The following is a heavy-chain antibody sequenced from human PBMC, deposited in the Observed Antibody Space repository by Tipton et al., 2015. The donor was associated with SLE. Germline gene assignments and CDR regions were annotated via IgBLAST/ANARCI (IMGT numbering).Heavy chain of an antibody. D-gene: IGHD5-12*01. CDR2: ISGSGKTI. V-gene: IGHV3-11*01. CDR1: GFTFSDYY. CDR3: STEWQYFTH. Sequence: SLRLSCAASGFTFSDYYMTWIRQAPGEGLEWVSYISGSGKTIYYADSVKGRFTISRDDAKNSLYLQMNSLRVEDTAVYYCSTEWQYFTHWGQGTLVTVSS. J-gene: IGHJ1*01.